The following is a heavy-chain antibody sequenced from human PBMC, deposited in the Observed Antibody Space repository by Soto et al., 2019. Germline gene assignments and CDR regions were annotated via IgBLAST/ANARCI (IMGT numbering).Heavy chain of an antibody. J-gene: IGHJ3*02. D-gene: IGHD3-9*01. CDR1: GFTFSDYY. CDR3: AREKFDDILTGPSHLSYAFDI. Sequence: GGSLRLSCAASGFTFSDYYMSWIRQAPGKGLEWVSYISSSGSTIYYADSVKGRFTISRDNAKNSLYLQMNSLRAEDTAVYYCAREKFDDILTGPSHLSYAFDIWGQGTMVTVSS. CDR2: ISSSGSTI. V-gene: IGHV3-11*01.